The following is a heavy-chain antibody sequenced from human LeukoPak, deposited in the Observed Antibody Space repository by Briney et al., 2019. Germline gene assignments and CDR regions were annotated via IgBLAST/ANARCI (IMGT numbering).Heavy chain of an antibody. D-gene: IGHD5-18*01. V-gene: IGHV4-59*01. CDR2: IYYSAST. Sequence: SETLSLTCTVSGGSISSYYWSWIRQPPGKGLEWIGYIYYSASTNSNPSLKSLVTISVDTSKNQSSLKLSSVTAADTAVYYCARGVDTAMAHWGQGTLVTVSS. J-gene: IGHJ4*02. CDR3: ARGVDTAMAH. CDR1: GGSISSYY.